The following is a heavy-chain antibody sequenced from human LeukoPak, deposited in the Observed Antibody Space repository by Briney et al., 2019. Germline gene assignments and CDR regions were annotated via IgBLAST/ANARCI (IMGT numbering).Heavy chain of an antibody. D-gene: IGHD5-18*01. Sequence: GGSLRLSCAASGLTFSAYSTNWVRQPPGKGLEWVSYISSSSSTTHYADSVKGRFTISRDNAKNSLYLQMNSLRDEDTAVYFCAKHYFYSYGSLDYWGQGTLVTVSS. CDR3: AKHYFYSYGSLDY. CDR1: GLTFSAYS. V-gene: IGHV3-48*02. CDR2: ISSSSSTT. J-gene: IGHJ4*02.